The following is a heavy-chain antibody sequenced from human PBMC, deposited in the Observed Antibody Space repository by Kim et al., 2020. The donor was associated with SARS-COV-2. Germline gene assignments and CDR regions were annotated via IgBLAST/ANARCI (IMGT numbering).Heavy chain of an antibody. J-gene: IGHJ4*03. Sequence: SETLSLTCGISGDSFSSYYWSWIRQSPGKGLEWIAYMNHSGKTKYNPALMSRVSISLDTTKNHFSLNLTSVTAADSAVYYCAGQYPYVRWGLVSL. D-gene: IGHD3-16*01. CDR2: MNHSGKT. V-gene: IGHV4-34*01. CDR3: AGQYPYVR. CDR1: GDSFSSYY.